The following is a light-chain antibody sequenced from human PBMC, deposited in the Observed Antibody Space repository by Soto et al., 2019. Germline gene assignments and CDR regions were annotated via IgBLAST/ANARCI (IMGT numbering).Light chain of an antibody. Sequence: QSALTQPASVSGSPGQSITISCTGTNSDVRSYNLVSWYQHHPGKAPKLMVYEGSRRPSGVSNRFSGSKSGNTASLTISGLQAEDEADYFCCSYAGTSGAHWVFGGGTKLTVL. J-gene: IGLJ3*02. V-gene: IGLV2-23*01. CDR1: NSDVRSYNL. CDR3: CSYAGTSGAHWV. CDR2: EGS.